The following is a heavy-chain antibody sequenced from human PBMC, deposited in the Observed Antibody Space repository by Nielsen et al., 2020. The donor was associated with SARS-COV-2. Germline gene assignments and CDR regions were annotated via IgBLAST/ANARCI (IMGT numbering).Heavy chain of an antibody. J-gene: IGHJ4*02. CDR2: ISSSSSYI. D-gene: IGHD5-18*01. Sequence: GESLKISCAASGFTFNSYEMNWVRQAPGKGLEWVSSISSSSSYIYYADSVKGRFTISRDNAKNSLYLQMNSLRAEDTAVYYCARVGLDTAMVTDYWGQGTLVTVSS. CDR3: ARVGLDTAMVTDY. V-gene: IGHV3-21*01. CDR1: GFTFNSYE.